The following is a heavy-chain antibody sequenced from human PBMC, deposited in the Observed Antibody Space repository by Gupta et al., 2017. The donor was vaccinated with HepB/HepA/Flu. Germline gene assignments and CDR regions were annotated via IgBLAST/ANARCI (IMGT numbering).Heavy chain of an antibody. CDR1: GYTFTGYY. D-gene: IGHD3-16*01. V-gene: IGHV1-2*02. Sequence: QVQLVQSGAEVKKPGASVKVSCKASGYTFTGYYMHWVRQALGQGLEWMGWINPNSGGTNYAQKFQGRVTMTRDTSISTAYMELSRLRSDDTAVYYCARGGKNEFPYYYYYYMDVWGKGTTVTVSS. J-gene: IGHJ6*03. CDR2: INPNSGGT. CDR3: ARGGKNEFPYYYYYYMDV.